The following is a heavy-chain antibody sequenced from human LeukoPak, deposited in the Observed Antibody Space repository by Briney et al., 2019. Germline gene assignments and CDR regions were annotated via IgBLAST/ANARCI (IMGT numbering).Heavy chain of an antibody. D-gene: IGHD3-9*01. CDR3: AREYYDILTGYYKGGGFDY. CDR2: IYSGGST. V-gene: IGHV3-53*01. CDR1: GFTVSSNY. J-gene: IGHJ4*02. Sequence: GGSLRLSCAASGFTVSSNYMSWVRQAPGKGLEWGSVIYSGGSTYYADSVKGRFTISRDNSKNTLYLQMNSLRAEDTAVYYCAREYYDILTGYYKGGGFDYWGQGTLVTVSS.